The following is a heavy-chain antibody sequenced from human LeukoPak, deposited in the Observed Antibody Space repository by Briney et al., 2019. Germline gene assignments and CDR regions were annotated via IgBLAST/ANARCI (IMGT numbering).Heavy chain of an antibody. D-gene: IGHD3-3*01. CDR2: ISSSSSYI. J-gene: IGHJ4*02. Sequence: PGGSLRLSCAASGFTSSSYSMNWVRQAPGKGLEWVSSISSSSSYIYYADSVKGRFTISRDNAKNSLYLQMNSLRAEDTAVYYCARDTDDFSSLDYWGQGTLVTVSS. CDR1: GFTSSSYS. V-gene: IGHV3-21*01. CDR3: ARDTDDFSSLDY.